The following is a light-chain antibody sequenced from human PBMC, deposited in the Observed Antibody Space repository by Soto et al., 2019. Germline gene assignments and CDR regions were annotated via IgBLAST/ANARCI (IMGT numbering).Light chain of an antibody. CDR2: AAS. J-gene: IGKJ5*01. CDR1: QSVSSSY. V-gene: IGKV3-15*01. Sequence: EIVLTQSPGTLSLSPGERATLSCRASQSVSSSYLVWHQQKPGQAPRLLIYAASTRATGIPARFSGSGSGTEFTLTISSLQSEDFAVYYCQQYNNWSFGQGTRLEIK. CDR3: QQYNNWS.